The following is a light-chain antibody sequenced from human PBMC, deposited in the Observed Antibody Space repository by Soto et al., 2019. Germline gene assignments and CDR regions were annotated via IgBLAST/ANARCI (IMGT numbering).Light chain of an antibody. CDR2: GAF. CDR3: QQYNDWPLT. J-gene: IGKJ1*01. CDR1: QSVRSN. V-gene: IGKV3-15*01. Sequence: EIVMTQSPVTLSVSPWERATLSCRASQSVRSNLAWYQHKPGQAPSLLIYGAFTRATGIPARFSGTGSGTEFTLTISSLQSEDFALYYCQQYNDWPLTFGQGTKVDIK.